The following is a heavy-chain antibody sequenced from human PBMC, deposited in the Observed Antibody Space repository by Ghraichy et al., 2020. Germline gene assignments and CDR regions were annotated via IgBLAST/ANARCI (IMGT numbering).Heavy chain of an antibody. CDR3: ARLKGYCSGGSCRSYYYGMDV. CDR1: GYSFTSYW. Sequence: GESLNISCKGSGYSFTSYWIGWVRQMPGKGLEWMGIIYPGDSDTRYSPSFQGQVTISADKSISTAYLQWSSLKASDTAMYYCARLKGYCSGGSCRSYYYGMDVWGQGTTVTVSS. D-gene: IGHD2-15*01. V-gene: IGHV5-51*01. CDR2: IYPGDSDT. J-gene: IGHJ6*02.